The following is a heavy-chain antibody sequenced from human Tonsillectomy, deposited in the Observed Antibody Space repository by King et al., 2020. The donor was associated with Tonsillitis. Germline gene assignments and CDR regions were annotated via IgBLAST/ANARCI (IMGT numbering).Heavy chain of an antibody. Sequence: VQLVESGGGVVQPGGSLRLSCAASGFTFHNYGMHWVRQAPGKGLEWVAFIRYDGLNTDYADSVKGRFTISRDNSKTTVCLQMDSLRAEDTAVYYCAKDVSEARVGALGYFDYWGQGTLVTVSS. V-gene: IGHV3-30*02. CDR2: IRYDGLNT. J-gene: IGHJ4*02. D-gene: IGHD3-10*01. CDR1: GFTFHNYG. CDR3: AKDVSEARVGALGYFDY.